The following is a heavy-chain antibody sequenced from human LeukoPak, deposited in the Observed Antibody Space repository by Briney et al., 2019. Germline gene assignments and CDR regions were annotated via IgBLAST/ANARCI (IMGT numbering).Heavy chain of an antibody. CDR2: ISPSGGST. Sequence: GASVKVSCKASGYSFTSYYMHWVRQAPGQGLEWMGIISPSGGSTSYAQKFQGRVTMTRDMSTSTVYMELSSLRSEDTAVYYCARVLGYSSSWYYFDYWGQGTLVTVSS. D-gene: IGHD6-13*01. V-gene: IGHV1-46*01. J-gene: IGHJ4*02. CDR1: GYSFTSYY. CDR3: ARVLGYSSSWYYFDY.